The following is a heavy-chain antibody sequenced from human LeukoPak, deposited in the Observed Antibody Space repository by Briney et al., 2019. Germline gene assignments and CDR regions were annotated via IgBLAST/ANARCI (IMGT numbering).Heavy chain of an antibody. V-gene: IGHV3-9*01. CDR3: AKARSSELLWFGSESRSGFDP. J-gene: IGHJ5*02. Sequence: GGSLRLSCAASGFTFDDYAMHWVRQAPGKGLEWVSGISWNSGSIGYADSVKGRVTISRDNAKNSLYLQMNSLRAEDTALYYCAKARSSELLWFGSESRSGFDPWGQGTLVTVSS. CDR1: GFTFDDYA. D-gene: IGHD3-10*01. CDR2: ISWNSGSI.